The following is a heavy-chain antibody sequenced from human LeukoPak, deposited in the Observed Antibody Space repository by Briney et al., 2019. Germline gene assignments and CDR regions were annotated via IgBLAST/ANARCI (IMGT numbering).Heavy chain of an antibody. V-gene: IGHV3-64*04. CDR2: ISSNGGST. CDR3: ARTDRFDY. CDR1: GFTFSNCA. Sequence: GGSLRLSCAASGFTFSNCAVLWVRQAPGKGLEYVSPISSNGGSTFCAGSAKGRFTISRDNPKNILYLQMNSLRAEDTAVYYCARTDRFDYWGQGTLVTVSS. J-gene: IGHJ4*02.